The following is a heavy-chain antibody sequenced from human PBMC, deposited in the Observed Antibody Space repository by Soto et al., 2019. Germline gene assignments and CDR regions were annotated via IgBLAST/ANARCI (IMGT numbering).Heavy chain of an antibody. V-gene: IGHV4-4*02. CDR3: ARDSRYCTDAGCSIMRDAFDV. Sequence: QAALPEVGPGPVKPSGALSLPCHVPPFFVNDYNFWKWGRQAPGEALEGVGGIYHSWATYYYPSLSGRVTISMDKSKNQISLMLTSVTAADTAVYYCARDSRYCTDAGCSIMRDAFDVWGQGTLVTVSS. J-gene: IGHJ3*01. CDR2: IYHSWAT. CDR1: PFFVNDYNF. D-gene: IGHD2-8*01.